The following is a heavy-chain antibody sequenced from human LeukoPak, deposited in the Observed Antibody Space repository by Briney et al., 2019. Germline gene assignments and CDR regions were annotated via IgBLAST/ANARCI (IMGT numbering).Heavy chain of an antibody. D-gene: IGHD6-19*01. Sequence: GGSLRLSCAASGFTFSSYSMNWVRQAPGKGLEWVSSISSSSSYIYYADSVKGRFTISRDNAKNSLYLQMNSLRAEDTAVYYCARDSGIAVAGTRDAFDIWGQGTMVTVSS. J-gene: IGHJ3*02. CDR2: ISSSSSYI. V-gene: IGHV3-21*01. CDR3: ARDSGIAVAGTRDAFDI. CDR1: GFTFSSYS.